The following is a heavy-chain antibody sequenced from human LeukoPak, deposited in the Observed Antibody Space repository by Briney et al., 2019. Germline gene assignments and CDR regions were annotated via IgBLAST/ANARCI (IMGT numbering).Heavy chain of an antibody. Sequence: GGSLRLSCGASGFTFNNAWMTWVRQAPGKGLEWVGRIKSKTDGGTTAYAAPVKGRFTISRDDSKNTLYLQMNSLKTEDTAVYYCSLLEYQLPSQHYFYCGMDVWGQGTTVTVSS. CDR2: IKSKTDGGTT. CDR3: SLLEYQLPSQHYFYCGMDV. J-gene: IGHJ6*02. D-gene: IGHD2-2*01. V-gene: IGHV3-15*01. CDR1: GFTFNNAW.